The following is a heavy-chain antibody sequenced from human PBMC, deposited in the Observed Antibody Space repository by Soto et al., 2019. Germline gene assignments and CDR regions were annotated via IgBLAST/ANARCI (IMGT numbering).Heavy chain of an antibody. V-gene: IGHV4-59*11. CDR3: ARGLSWSPYFES. Sequence: ETLSLTCSVSGASISTQSWNWIRQAPGKGLEWIGYLYYSGTTNYNPSLKSRVTISADTSKNQVSLELTSVTAADTAVYFCARGLSWSPYFESWGQGILVTISS. CDR1: GASISTQS. D-gene: IGHD3-3*01. J-gene: IGHJ4*02. CDR2: LYYSGTT.